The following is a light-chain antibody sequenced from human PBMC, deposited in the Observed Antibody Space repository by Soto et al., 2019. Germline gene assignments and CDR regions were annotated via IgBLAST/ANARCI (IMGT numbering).Light chain of an antibody. CDR3: LQYHSYPYT. CDR1: QSISSW. Sequence: DIQMTQSPSTLSASVGDRVTITCRASQSISSWLTWYQQKPGKAPKVLIYKASSLQSGVPSRFSGSGSGTDFNLTISSLQPDDSATYYCLQYHSYPYTFGQGTKLEIK. CDR2: KAS. V-gene: IGKV1-5*03. J-gene: IGKJ2*01.